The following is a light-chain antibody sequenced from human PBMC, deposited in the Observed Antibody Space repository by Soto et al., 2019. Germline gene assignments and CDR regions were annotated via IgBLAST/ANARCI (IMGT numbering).Light chain of an antibody. CDR3: QHYVNWPLT. CDR2: GAS. CDR1: QSVSSSY. V-gene: IGKV3-20*01. Sequence: EVVLTQSPGTVSLSPGERATLSLRASQSVSSSYLAWYQQKPGQTPRLLIYGASIRATGVPARFSGSGSGTDFTLTINSLQSEDFAVYYCQHYVNWPLTFGGGTKWIS. J-gene: IGKJ4*01.